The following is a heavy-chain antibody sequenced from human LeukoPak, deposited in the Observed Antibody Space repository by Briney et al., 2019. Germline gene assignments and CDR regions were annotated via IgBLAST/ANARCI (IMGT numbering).Heavy chain of an antibody. V-gene: IGHV1-24*01. CDR2: FDPEDGEK. CDR1: GYTLIELS. D-gene: IGHD6-13*01. Sequence: AASVKVSCKVSGYTLIELSMHWVRQAPGKGLEWMGGFDPEDGEKIYAQKFQGRVTMTEDTSTDTAYMELSSLRSEDTAVYYCAIPRFALGSSKKWFDPWGQGTLVTVSS. CDR3: AIPRFALGSSKKWFDP. J-gene: IGHJ5*02.